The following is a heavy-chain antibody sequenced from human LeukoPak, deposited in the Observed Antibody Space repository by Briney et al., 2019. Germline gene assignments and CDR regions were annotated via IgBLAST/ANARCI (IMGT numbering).Heavy chain of an antibody. CDR1: GGSVSSGISY. V-gene: IGHV4-61*01. Sequence: PSETLSLTCSVSGGSVSSGISYWSWIRQPPGEGLEWIAYISDSGGSDYNPSLRGRVTISLDTSKNQFSLRLTSVTAADTAVYYCARVRNWSGYNALDCWGQGTLVTVSS. CDR3: ARVRNWSGYNALDC. J-gene: IGHJ4*02. CDR2: ISDSGGS. D-gene: IGHD3-3*01.